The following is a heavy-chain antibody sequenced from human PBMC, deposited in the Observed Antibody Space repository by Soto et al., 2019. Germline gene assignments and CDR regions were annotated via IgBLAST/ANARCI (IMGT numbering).Heavy chain of an antibody. J-gene: IGHJ4*02. CDR3: ARGTLYPFDY. V-gene: IGHV4-59*01. CDR2: ISYSGST. CDR1: DGYISTYY. D-gene: IGHD2-2*02. Sequence: SETKSHTNSVSDGYISTYYWSWIRQKPGKGLEWIGYISYSGSTNYNPSLKSRVTTSIDTSKNQFSLKLSSVTAADTAVYYCARGTLYPFDYWGQGTLVTVSS.